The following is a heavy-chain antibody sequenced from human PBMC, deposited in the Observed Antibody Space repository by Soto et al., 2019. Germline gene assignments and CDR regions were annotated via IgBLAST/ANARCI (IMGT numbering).Heavy chain of an antibody. CDR2: ISSSSSYI. Sequence: PGGSLRLSCAASGFTFSSYSMSWVRQAPGKGLEWVSSISSSSSYIYYADSVKGRFTISRDNAKNSLYLQMNSLRAEDTAVYYCARAPQQPKNDYFYYYGLDVWGQGTQVTVSS. D-gene: IGHD5-18*01. V-gene: IGHV3-21*01. J-gene: IGHJ6*02. CDR3: ARAPQQPKNDYFYYYGLDV. CDR1: GFTFSSYS.